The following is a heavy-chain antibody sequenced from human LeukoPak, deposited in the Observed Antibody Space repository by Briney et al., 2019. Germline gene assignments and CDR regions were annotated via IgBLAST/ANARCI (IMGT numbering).Heavy chain of an antibody. CDR3: ARGLGATIEIDAFDI. V-gene: IGHV3-23*01. CDR1: GFTFSSYA. J-gene: IGHJ3*02. CDR2: IIVSGGST. D-gene: IGHD1-26*01. Sequence: PGGSLRLSCAASGFTFSSYAMSGGREAPGKGRGWVSAIIVSGGSTYYADSVKGRVTISRDNSKNTLYLQMNSLRAEDTAVYYCARGLGATIEIDAFDIWGQGTMVTVSS.